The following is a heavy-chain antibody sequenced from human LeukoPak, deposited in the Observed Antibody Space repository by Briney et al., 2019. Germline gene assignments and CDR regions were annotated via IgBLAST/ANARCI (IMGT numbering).Heavy chain of an antibody. CDR2: ISSSGATM. V-gene: IGHV3-48*03. Sequence: GGSLRLSCGASGFTFSSFEMNRVRLAPGKGLEWVSYISSSGATMYYADSVKGRFTISRDNAKNSLYLQMNSLRAEDTAVYYCARDRRDFLGPYFDCWGQGTLVTVSS. CDR1: GFTFSSFE. CDR3: ARDRRDFLGPYFDC. J-gene: IGHJ4*02. D-gene: IGHD3-3*01.